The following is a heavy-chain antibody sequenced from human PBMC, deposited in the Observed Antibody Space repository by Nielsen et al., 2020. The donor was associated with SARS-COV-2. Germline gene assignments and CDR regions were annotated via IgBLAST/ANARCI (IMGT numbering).Heavy chain of an antibody. V-gene: IGHV3-30*04. J-gene: IGHJ4*02. CDR2: ISYDGSVK. CDR1: GFTFSSYA. Sequence: GESLKISCAASGFTFSSYAMHWVRQAPGKGLDWVTFISYDGSVKYYANSVKGRFSISTDMSKNTLYLQMNSLRPEDTAVYYCTKGAQLGDFWGQGTLVTVSS. CDR3: TKGAQLGDF. D-gene: IGHD6-13*01.